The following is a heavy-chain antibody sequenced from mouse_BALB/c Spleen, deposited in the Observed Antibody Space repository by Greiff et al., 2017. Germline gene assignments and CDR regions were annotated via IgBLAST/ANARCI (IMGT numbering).Heavy chain of an antibody. CDR1: GFTFSDYY. Sequence: EVMLVESGGGLVKPGGSLKLSCAASGFTFSDYYMYWVRQTPEKRLAWVATISDGGSYTYYPDSVKGRFTISRDNAKNNLYLQMSSLKSEDTAMYYCAREGDGNYAFAYWGQGTLVTVSA. V-gene: IGHV5-4*02. D-gene: IGHD2-1*01. CDR3: AREGDGNYAFAY. J-gene: IGHJ3*01. CDR2: ISDGGSYT.